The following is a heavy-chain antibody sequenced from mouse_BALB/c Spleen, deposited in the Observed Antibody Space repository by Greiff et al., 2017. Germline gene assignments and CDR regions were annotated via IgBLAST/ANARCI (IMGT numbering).Heavy chain of an antibody. V-gene: IGHV5-9-3*01. CDR3: AGRSHYDNYEGAMDD. J-gene: IGHJ4*01. Sequence: EVKVVESGGGLVKPGGSLKLSCAASGFTFSSYAMSWVRQTPEKRLEWVATISSGGSDTYYPDSVKGRFTISRDNAKNTLYLQMSSLRTEETAMYYCAGRSHYDNYEGAMDDWGQGTSVTVSS. CDR1: GFTFSSYA. CDR2: ISSGGSDT. D-gene: IGHD2-1*01.